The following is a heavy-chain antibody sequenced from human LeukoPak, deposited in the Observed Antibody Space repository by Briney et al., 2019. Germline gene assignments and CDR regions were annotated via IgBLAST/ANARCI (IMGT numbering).Heavy chain of an antibody. CDR2: MSSGGSTM. J-gene: IGHJ4*02. V-gene: IGHV3-48*03. Sequence: GGSLRLCCAASGLTFSSYEMNWVRQAPGKGLEWVSYMSSGGSTMNYADSVKGRFTISRDNAKKSLYLQMNSLRAEDTAVYYCTRNPTGDSGFWGQGTLVTVSS. CDR3: TRNPTGDSGF. CDR1: GLTFSSYE. D-gene: IGHD4-17*01.